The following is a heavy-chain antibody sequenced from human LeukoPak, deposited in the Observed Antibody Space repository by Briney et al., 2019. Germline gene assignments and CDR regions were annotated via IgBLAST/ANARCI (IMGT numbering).Heavy chain of an antibody. V-gene: IGHV1-24*01. Sequence: ASETVSCKVSGYTLTELSMHWVRQAPGKGLEGMGGLDPEDGETLYAQKFQGRVTMTEDTSTDTAYMELSSLRSEDTAVYYCATDQRGAGLGFRYGSGSYNGMDVWGQGTTVTVSS. J-gene: IGHJ6*02. CDR2: LDPEDGET. D-gene: IGHD3-10*01. CDR1: GYTLTELS. CDR3: ATDQRGAGLGFRYGSGSYNGMDV.